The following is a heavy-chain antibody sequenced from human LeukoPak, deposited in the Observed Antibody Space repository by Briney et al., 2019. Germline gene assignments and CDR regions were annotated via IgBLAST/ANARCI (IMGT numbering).Heavy chain of an antibody. V-gene: IGHV3-33*06. D-gene: IGHD5-12*01. CDR1: GFTFSSYG. CDR3: AKDRAGGYDSGGIDY. Sequence: GGSLRLSCAASGFTFSSYGMHWVRQAPGKGLEWVAVIWYYGSNKYYADSVKGRFTISRDNSKNTLYLQMNSLRAEDTAVYYCAKDRAGGYDSGGIDYWGQGTLVTVSS. J-gene: IGHJ4*02. CDR2: IWYYGSNK.